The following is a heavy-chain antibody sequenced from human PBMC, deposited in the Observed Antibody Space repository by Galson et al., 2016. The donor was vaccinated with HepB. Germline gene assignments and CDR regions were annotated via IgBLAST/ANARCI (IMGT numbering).Heavy chain of an antibody. D-gene: IGHD1-26*01. CDR1: GFTFNNYD. CDR3: ARDVRGSEDY. Sequence: SLRLSCAASGFTFNNYDMHWFRQAPGKGLEWVSYITRIGGTTPYADSVKGRFTISRDNAKNSLYLQMNSLRDEDTAVYYCARDVRGSEDYWGQGTLVTVSS. J-gene: IGHJ4*02. V-gene: IGHV3-48*02. CDR2: ITRIGGTT.